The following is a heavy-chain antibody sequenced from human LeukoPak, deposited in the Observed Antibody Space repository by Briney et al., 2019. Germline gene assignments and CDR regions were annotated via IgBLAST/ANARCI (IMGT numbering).Heavy chain of an antibody. Sequence: GGSLRLSCAASGFTFGSYAMSWVRQAPGKGLEWVSAISGSGGSTYYADSVKGRFTISRDNSKNTLYLQMNSLRAEDTAVYYCARVGLHLGELSPDDYWGQGTLVTVSS. CDR2: ISGSGGST. D-gene: IGHD3-16*02. J-gene: IGHJ4*02. CDR3: ARVGLHLGELSPDDY. CDR1: GFTFGSYA. V-gene: IGHV3-23*01.